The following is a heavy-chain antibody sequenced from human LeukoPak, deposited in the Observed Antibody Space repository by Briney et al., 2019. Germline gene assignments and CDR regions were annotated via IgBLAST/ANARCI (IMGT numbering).Heavy chain of an antibody. CDR1: GFTFSSYW. D-gene: IGHD2-8*01. CDR3: ARAYGMRL. CDR2: IKSDGGST. J-gene: IGHJ4*02. V-gene: IGHV3-74*01. Sequence: PGGSLRLSCAASGFTFSSYWMHWVRQAPGKGLVWVSRIKSDGGSTSYADSVKGRFTISRDNAKNTLYLQMNSLRAEDTAVYYCARAYGMRLRGQGTLVTVSS.